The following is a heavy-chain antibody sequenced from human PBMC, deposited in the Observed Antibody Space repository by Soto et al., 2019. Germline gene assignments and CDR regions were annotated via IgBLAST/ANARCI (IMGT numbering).Heavy chain of an antibody. CDR2: ISYDGSNK. Sequence: GGSLRLSCAASGFTFSSYAMHWVRQAPGKGLEWVAVISYDGSNKYYADSVKGRFTISRDNSKNTLYLQMNSLRAEDTAVYYCAREITTYYDFWSGYVPYGMAVWGQGTTVTVSS. D-gene: IGHD3-3*01. J-gene: IGHJ6*02. CDR3: AREITTYYDFWSGYVPYGMAV. CDR1: GFTFSSYA. V-gene: IGHV3-30-3*01.